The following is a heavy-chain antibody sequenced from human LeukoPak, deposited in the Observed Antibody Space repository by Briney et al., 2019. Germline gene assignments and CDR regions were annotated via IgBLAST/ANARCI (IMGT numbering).Heavy chain of an antibody. CDR2: IHTSGST. D-gene: IGHD3-10*01. Sequence: SETLSLTCTVSGGSISSYYWNWIRQPAGKGLEWIGRIHTSGSTNYNPSLKSRVTISVDTSKNQFSLKLSSVTAADTAVYYCARGRTVRGVIKFYYYMDVWGKGTTVTVSS. CDR1: GGSISSYY. V-gene: IGHV4-4*07. J-gene: IGHJ6*03. CDR3: ARGRTVRGVIKFYYYMDV.